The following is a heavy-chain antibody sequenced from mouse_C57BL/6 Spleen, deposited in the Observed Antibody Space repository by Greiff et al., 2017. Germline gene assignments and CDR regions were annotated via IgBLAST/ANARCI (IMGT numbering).Heavy chain of an antibody. Sequence: QVQLQQPGAELVKPGASVKLSCKASGYTFTSYWMQWVKQRPGQGLEWIGEIDPSDSHTNYNQKFKGKATLTVDTSSSTAYMQLSSLTSEDSAVYYCARVLQLGRRAMDYWGQGTSVTVSS. D-gene: IGHD4-1*02. CDR3: ARVLQLGRRAMDY. CDR1: GYTFTSYW. CDR2: IDPSDSHT. V-gene: IGHV1-50*01. J-gene: IGHJ4*01.